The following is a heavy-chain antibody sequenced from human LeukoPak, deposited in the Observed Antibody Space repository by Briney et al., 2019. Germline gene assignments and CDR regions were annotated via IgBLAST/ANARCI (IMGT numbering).Heavy chain of an antibody. CDR2: INPNSGDT. J-gene: IGHJ4*02. Sequence: ASVKVSCKASGYTSTDYYMHWVRQAPGQGLEWMGWINPNSGDTNYAQKFQGRVTMTRDTSITTAYMELSRLRSDDTAVYYCAREGHCTSASCALDYWGQGTLVTVSS. CDR1: GYTSTDYY. V-gene: IGHV1-2*02. CDR3: AREGHCTSASCALDY. D-gene: IGHD2-2*01.